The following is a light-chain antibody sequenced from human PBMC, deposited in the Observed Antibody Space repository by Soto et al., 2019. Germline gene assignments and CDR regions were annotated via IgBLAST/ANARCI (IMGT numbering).Light chain of an antibody. CDR3: CSDAGTSTYV. V-gene: IGLV2-23*02. CDR1: SSDVGSFNF. J-gene: IGLJ1*01. CDR2: EVT. Sequence: QSVLTQPACVSGSPGQSVTISCTRTSSDVGSFNFVSWYQQHPGKAPKVVIYEVTKRPSGVSNRFSGSKSGNTASLTIYGLEADDEADYYCCSDAGTSTYVFGTGTKLTVL.